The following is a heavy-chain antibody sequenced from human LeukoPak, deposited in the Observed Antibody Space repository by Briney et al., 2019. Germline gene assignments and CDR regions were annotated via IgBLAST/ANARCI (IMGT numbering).Heavy chain of an antibody. CDR2: IYHSGST. V-gene: IGHV4-38-2*02. CDR3: ARDRMEDYGDPLGY. D-gene: IGHD4-17*01. J-gene: IGHJ4*02. CDR1: GYSISSGYY. Sequence: SETLSLTCTVSGYSISSGYYWGWIRQPPGKGLEWIGSIYHSGSTYYNPSLKSRVTISVDTSKNQFSLKLSSVTAADTAVYYCARDRMEDYGDPLGYWGQGTLVTVSS.